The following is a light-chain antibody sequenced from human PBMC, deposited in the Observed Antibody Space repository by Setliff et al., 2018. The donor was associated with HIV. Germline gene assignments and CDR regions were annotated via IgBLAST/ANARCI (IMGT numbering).Light chain of an antibody. J-gene: IGLJ1*01. CDR2: EGS. CDR1: SSDVGTYNF. CDR3: CSYAGSTLYV. V-gene: IGLV2-23*01. Sequence: QSVLAQPASVSGSPGQSITISCTGTSSDVGTYNFVSWYQQHPGKAPKLMIYEGSKRPSGVSNRLFGSKSGYTASLTISGLQAEDEADYYCCSYAGSTLYVFGTGTKVTVL.